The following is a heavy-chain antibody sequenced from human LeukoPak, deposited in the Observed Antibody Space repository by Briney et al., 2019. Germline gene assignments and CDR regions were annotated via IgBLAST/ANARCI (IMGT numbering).Heavy chain of an antibody. Sequence: GASVKVSCKASGYTFIGYSIHWVRQAPGQGLEWMGWINPNSGGTNYAQKFQGRVTMTRDTSISTAYMELSRLKSDDTAVYYCARDRDVFDYWGQGTLVTVSS. J-gene: IGHJ4*02. CDR3: ARDRDVFDY. CDR1: GYTFIGYS. CDR2: INPNSGGT. V-gene: IGHV1-2*02.